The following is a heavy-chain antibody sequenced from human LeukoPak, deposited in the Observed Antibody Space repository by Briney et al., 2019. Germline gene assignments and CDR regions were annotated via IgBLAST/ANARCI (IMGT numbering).Heavy chain of an antibody. Sequence: ASVKVSCKASGYSFVGYYLHWVRQAPGQGLEWMSWIDPYTGNTHYAQKFQGRLTVTRDTSISTTYMELSWLTSDDTAKYYCAREYSASEHWGQGTLVTVSS. CDR3: AREYSASEH. V-gene: IGHV1-2*02. CDR1: GYSFVGYY. CDR2: IDPYTGNT. D-gene: IGHD5-12*01. J-gene: IGHJ1*01.